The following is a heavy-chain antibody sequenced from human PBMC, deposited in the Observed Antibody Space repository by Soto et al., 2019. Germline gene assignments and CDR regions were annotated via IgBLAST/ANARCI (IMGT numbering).Heavy chain of an antibody. CDR1: GVTFKSAW. CDR2: IKTRAEGGAI. Sequence: GGSLRLSCSASGVTFKSAWINWVRQAPGKGLEWVARIKTRAEGGAIEYAAPVEGRFTISRDDSKNTLHLQMNSLKTEDTAVYYCVSYYYIWGDSRYLWAYRGRGTPVIGSS. CDR3: VSYYYIWGDSRYLWAY. D-gene: IGHD3-16*02. V-gene: IGHV3-15*07. J-gene: IGHJ4*01.